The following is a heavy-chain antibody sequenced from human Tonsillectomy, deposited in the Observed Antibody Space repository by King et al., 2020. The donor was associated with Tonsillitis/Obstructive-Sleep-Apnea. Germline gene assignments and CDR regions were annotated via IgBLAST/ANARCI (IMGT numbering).Heavy chain of an antibody. D-gene: IGHD6-6*01. CDR3: AKEVGRYSSSFY. CDR1: GFTFSSFV. J-gene: IGHJ4*02. V-gene: IGHV3-30*18. CDR2: ISYDGTNK. Sequence: VQLVESGGGVVQPGRSLRLSCAASGFTFSSFVIHWVRQAPGKGLEWVAVISYDGTNKYYADSVMGRFTISRDNSKSTLYLQMNSLRAEDTAVYYCAKEVGRYSSSFYWGQGTLVTVSS.